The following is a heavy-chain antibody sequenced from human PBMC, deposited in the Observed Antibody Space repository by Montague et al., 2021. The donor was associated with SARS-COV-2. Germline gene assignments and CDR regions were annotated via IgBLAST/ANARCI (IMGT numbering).Heavy chain of an antibody. V-gene: IGHV4-4*02. CDR3: ARDGGQRFRAFES. J-gene: IGHJ4*02. D-gene: IGHD3-16*01. CDR1: GDSITSNYW. CDR2: IYHTGST. Sequence: SETLSLTCNVSGDSITSNYWWSWLRQPPGKGLEWIGEIYHTGSTNFNPSLKSRVTMSVDKSKKFFSLSLRSVTAADTATYYCARDGGQRFRAFESWGQGTLVNISS.